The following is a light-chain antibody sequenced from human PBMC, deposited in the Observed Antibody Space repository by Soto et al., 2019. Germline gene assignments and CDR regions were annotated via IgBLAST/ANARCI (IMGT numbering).Light chain of an antibody. CDR1: QSVGRNY. CDR2: GAS. Sequence: EIVLTQSPGTLSVSPGERATLSCRASQSVGRNYLAWYQQKPGQAPRLLIYGASSRATGIPDRFSGSASGPDCTPTIIRLEPEDFEVYSCQQYAELPLTFGGRTKVEIK. V-gene: IGKV3-20*01. J-gene: IGKJ4*01. CDR3: QQYAELPLT.